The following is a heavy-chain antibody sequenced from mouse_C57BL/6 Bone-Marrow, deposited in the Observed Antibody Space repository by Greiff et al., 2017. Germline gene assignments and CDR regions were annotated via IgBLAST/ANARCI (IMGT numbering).Heavy chain of an antibody. J-gene: IGHJ3*01. CDR2: IYPGDGDT. CDR3: ASSRSSPRFAY. D-gene: IGHD1-1*01. V-gene: IGHV1-80*01. Sequence: VKLQESGAELVKPGASVKISCKASGYAFSSYWMNWVKQRPGKGLEWIGQIYPGDGDTNYNGKFKGKATLTADKSSSTAYMQLSSLTSEASAVYFCASSRSSPRFAYWGQGTLVTVSA. CDR1: GYAFSSYW.